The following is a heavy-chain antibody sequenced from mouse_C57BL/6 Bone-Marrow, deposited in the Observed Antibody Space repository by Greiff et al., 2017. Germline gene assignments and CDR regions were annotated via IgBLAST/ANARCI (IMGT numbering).Heavy chain of an antibody. CDR3: TRRGDGYDGAWFAY. Sequence: QVQLQQSGAELVRPGASVTLSCKASGYTFTDYEMHWVKQTPVHGLEWIGAIDPETGGTAYTQKFKGKAILTADKSSSTAYMELRSLTSEDSAVYYCTRRGDGYDGAWFAYWGQGTLVTVSA. CDR1: GYTFTDYE. D-gene: IGHD2-2*01. J-gene: IGHJ3*01. CDR2: IDPETGGT. V-gene: IGHV1-15*01.